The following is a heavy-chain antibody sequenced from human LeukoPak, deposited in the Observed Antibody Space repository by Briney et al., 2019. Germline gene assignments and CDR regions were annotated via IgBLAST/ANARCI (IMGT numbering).Heavy chain of an antibody. Sequence: PSETLSLTCTVSGGSISSNNYYWTWIRQLPGKGLEWIGYIYNSGITNYNPSLKSRVTVSVDTSKNQFSLRLTSVTAADTAVHYCARSVPSLDYLFDSWGHGTLVTVSS. CDR3: ARSVPSLDYLFDS. D-gene: IGHD4-11*01. J-gene: IGHJ5*01. CDR2: IYNSGIT. CDR1: GGSISSNNYY. V-gene: IGHV4-61*05.